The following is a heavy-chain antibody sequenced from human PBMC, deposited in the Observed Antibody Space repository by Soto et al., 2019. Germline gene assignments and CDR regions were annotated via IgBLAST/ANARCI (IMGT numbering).Heavy chain of an antibody. V-gene: IGHV1-69*13. Sequence: SVKVSCKASGGTFSSYPINWVRQAPGQGLEWMGGSIPFFGSTHSAQKFQGRLTITADESTSTTYMELSSLRADDTAVYYCASRPVMEVAQYGNWFDPWGQGTWSPSPQ. CDR2: SIPFFGST. CDR3: ASRPVMEVAQYGNWFDP. J-gene: IGHJ5*02. CDR1: GGTFSSYP. D-gene: IGHD2-15*01.